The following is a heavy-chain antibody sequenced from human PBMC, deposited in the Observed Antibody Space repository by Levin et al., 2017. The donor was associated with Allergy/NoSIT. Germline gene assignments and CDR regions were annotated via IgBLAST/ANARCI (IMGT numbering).Heavy chain of an antibody. J-gene: IGHJ4*02. Sequence: RGESLKISCAASGFTFSNYDMSWVRQAPGKGLDWVSTFTSRGSSTYYADSVKGRFTMSRDNSKNTLYLLMNSLGADDTAVYYCARDLGVHSSGWYADLDYWGQGTLVSVSS. CDR2: FTSRGSST. CDR1: GFTFSNYD. CDR3: ARDLGVHSSGWYADLDY. V-gene: IGHV3-23*01. D-gene: IGHD6-19*01.